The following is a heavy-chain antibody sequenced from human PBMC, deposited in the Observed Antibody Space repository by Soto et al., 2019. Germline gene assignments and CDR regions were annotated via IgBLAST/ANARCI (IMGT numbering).Heavy chain of an antibody. V-gene: IGHV5-51*01. D-gene: IGHD3-10*01. CDR1: GCSFTSYW. CDR2: IYPGDSDT. Sequence: PGESLKISCKGSGCSFTSYWIGWVRQMPGKGLEWMGIIYPGDSDTRYSPSFQGQVTISADKSISTAYLQWSSLKASDTAMYYCARAVMDGSGSYSFDYWGQGTLVTVSS. CDR3: ARAVMDGSGSYSFDY. J-gene: IGHJ4*02.